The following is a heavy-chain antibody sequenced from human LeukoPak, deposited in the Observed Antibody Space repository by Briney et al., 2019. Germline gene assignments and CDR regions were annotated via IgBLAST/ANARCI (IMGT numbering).Heavy chain of an antibody. J-gene: IGHJ5*02. V-gene: IGHV4-61*02. CDR1: GDSISNGTYY. CDR3: ARTSSRTFDP. D-gene: IGHD6-13*01. Sequence: TSQTLSLTCTVSGDSISNGTYYWNWIRQPAGKGLEWIGRIYSTGSTNYNPSLKSRVTISVDTSKNQFSLKLSSVTAADTAVYYCARTSSRTFDPWGQGTLVTVSS. CDR2: IYSTGST.